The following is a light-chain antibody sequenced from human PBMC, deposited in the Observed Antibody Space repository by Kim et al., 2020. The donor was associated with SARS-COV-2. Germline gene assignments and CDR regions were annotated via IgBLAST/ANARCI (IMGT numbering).Light chain of an antibody. Sequence: GQSVTISCPGTSSDVGGYNYVSWYQQYPGKAPKLMIYDVSKRPSGVPDRFSGSKSGNTASLTISGLQAEDEADYYCCSYAGSYTWVFGGGTQLTVL. CDR3: CSYAGSYTWV. J-gene: IGLJ3*02. CDR1: SSDVGGYNY. V-gene: IGLV2-11*01. CDR2: DVS.